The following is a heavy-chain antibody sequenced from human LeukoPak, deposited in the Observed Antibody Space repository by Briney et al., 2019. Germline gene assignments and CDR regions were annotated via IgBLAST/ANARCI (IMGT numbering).Heavy chain of an antibody. CDR1: GFTLDXXX. Sequence: GFTLDXXXMSWVRQARGKXLXWXSGXNWNVGSTVYADSVKGRFNIERDKAKNSVYLQINSLRAGDRALYYCARGYYYDSSGYYYVVPFDYWGQGTLVTVSS. J-gene: IGHJ4*02. V-gene: IGHV3-20*03. CDR3: ARGYYYDSSGYYYVVPFDY. D-gene: IGHD3-22*01. CDR2: XNWNVGST.